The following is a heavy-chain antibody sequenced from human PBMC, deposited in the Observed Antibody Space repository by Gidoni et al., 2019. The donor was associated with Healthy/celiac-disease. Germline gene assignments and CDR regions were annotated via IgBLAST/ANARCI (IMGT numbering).Heavy chain of an antibody. Sequence: QVQLVQSGAEVKKPGASVKVSCKASGYTFTAYYMHWVRQAPGQGLEWMGWINPNSGGTNYAQKFQGRVTMTRDTSISTAYMELSRLRSDDTAVYYCARGGLMVYAIENWFDPWGQGTLVTVSS. CDR3: ARGGLMVYAIENWFDP. CDR1: GYTFTAYY. J-gene: IGHJ5*02. CDR2: INPNSGGT. V-gene: IGHV1-2*02. D-gene: IGHD2-8*01.